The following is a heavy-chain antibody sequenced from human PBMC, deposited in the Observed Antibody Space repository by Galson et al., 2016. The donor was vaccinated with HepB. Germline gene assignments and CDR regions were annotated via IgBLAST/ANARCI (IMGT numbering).Heavy chain of an antibody. Sequence: SVKVSCKASGYTFTSYAMHWVRQAPGQRLEWMGWINAGNGNTKNSQKFQGRVTITRDTSASTAYMELSSLRSEDTAVYYCARAGTLRSGYWYYFDNWGQGTLVTVSS. D-gene: IGHD3-3*01. V-gene: IGHV1-3*01. J-gene: IGHJ4*02. CDR2: INAGNGNT. CDR3: ARAGTLRSGYWYYFDN. CDR1: GYTFTSYA.